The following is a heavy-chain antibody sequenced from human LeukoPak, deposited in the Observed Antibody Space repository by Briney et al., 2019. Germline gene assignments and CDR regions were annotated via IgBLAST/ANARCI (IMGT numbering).Heavy chain of an antibody. J-gene: IGHJ6*03. D-gene: IGHD3-10*01. CDR2: LTGSGGNT. CDR3: VKFRGIQHYNYHMAV. CDR1: GFTFSSYA. Sequence: GGSLRLSCAASGFTFSSYAMSWVRQAPGKGLEWVSGLTGSGGNTYYADSVKGRFTISSDNSKNTLSLQMNRLRAEDAAVYYCVKFRGIQHYNYHMAVWGKGTTVTVSS. V-gene: IGHV3-23*01.